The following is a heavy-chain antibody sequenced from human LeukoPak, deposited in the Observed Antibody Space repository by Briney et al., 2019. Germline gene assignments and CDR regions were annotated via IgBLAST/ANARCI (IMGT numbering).Heavy chain of an antibody. J-gene: IGHJ5*02. V-gene: IGHV1-2*02. Sequence: ASVKVSCKASGYTFTGYYMHWVRQAPGQGLEWTGWINPNSGGTNYAQKFQGRVTMTRDTSISTAYMELSRLRSDDTAVYYCLAFEPVDTAVITPEDWFDPWGQGTLVTVSS. CDR2: INPNSGGT. CDR3: LAFEPVDTAVITPEDWFDP. CDR1: GYTFTGYY. D-gene: IGHD5-18*01.